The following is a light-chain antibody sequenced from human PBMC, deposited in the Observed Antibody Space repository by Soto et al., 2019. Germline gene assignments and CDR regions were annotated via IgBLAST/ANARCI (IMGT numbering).Light chain of an antibody. Sequence: EIVLTQSPGALSLSPGERATLSCRASQSVSNNYLAWYQQKPGQAPRLLIYGASTRATGIPARFSGSGSGTEFTLTISSLQSEDFAVYYCQQYNNWPRTFGQPTKVDIK. J-gene: IGKJ1*01. V-gene: IGKV3-15*01. CDR2: GAS. CDR1: QSVSNN. CDR3: QQYNNWPRT.